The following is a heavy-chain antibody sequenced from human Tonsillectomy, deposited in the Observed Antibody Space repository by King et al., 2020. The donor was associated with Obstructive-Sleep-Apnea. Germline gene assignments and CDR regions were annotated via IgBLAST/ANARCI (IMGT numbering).Heavy chain of an antibody. CDR1: GFIFKNAW. CDR2: IKRKTDGGTT. V-gene: IGHV3-15*01. J-gene: IGHJ6*02. CDR3: TTSSISMSYSDSSGPPYGMDV. Sequence: QLVESGGGLVQPGGSLRLSCAASGFIFKNAWMSWVRQAPGKGLEWGGRIKRKTDGGTTDYDAPVKGRFTISRDSSKNTLLLHMNSLKTEDKAIYYGTTSSISMSYSDSSGPPYGMDVWGQGTTVTVSS. D-gene: IGHD3-22*01.